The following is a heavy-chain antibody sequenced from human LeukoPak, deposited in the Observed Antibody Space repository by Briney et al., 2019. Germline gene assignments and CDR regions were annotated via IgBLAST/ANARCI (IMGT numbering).Heavy chain of an antibody. CDR2: ISSDGTDK. Sequence: GGSLRLSCEASGLTFSDYALHWVRQPPGQGLEWLALISSDGTDKYYSDSVKGRFTLSRDNSKNTMFLQMSSLRPEDTAVYYCILYMDADSFNSWGQGTLVTVSS. CDR3: ILYMDADSFNS. J-gene: IGHJ4*02. V-gene: IGHV3-30-3*01. CDR1: GLTFSDYA. D-gene: IGHD5-18*01.